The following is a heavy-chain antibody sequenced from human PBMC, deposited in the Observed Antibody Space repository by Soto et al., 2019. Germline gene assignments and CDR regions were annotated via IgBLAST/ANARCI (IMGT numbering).Heavy chain of an antibody. Sequence: PSETLSLTCTVSGVSTNSRNDYWGWIRQPPGRGLEWIGSVYYSGSTHDNPSLQSRVSISVDTSRNQFSLNLISVTAADTAVYFCARQPRGPGYGERGLYFDHWGQGTLVTVSS. CDR3: ARQPRGPGYGERGLYFDH. D-gene: IGHD3-16*01. V-gene: IGHV4-39*01. CDR1: GVSTNSRNDY. CDR2: VYYSGST. J-gene: IGHJ4*02.